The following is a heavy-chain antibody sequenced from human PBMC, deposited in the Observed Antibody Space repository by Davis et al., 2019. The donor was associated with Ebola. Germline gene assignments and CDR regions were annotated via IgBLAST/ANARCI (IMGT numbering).Heavy chain of an antibody. D-gene: IGHD3-3*01. Sequence: AASVKVSCKVSGYTLTELSMHWVRQAPGKGLEWMGGFDPEDGETIYAQKFKGRVTMTEDTSADTAYLELSSLRSEDTAVYYCATRRRITIFGVVIADYYYFMDVWGKGTTVTVSS. CDR2: FDPEDGET. CDR3: ATRRRITIFGVVIADYYYFMDV. J-gene: IGHJ6*03. CDR1: GYTLTELS. V-gene: IGHV1-24*01.